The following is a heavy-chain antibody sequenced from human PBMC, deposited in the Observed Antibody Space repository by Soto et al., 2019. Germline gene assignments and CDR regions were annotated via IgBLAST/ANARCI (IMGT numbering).Heavy chain of an antibody. CDR2: INQDGSEK. Sequence: EVQLVESGGGLVQPGRSLRLSCAASGFTFSTYWMTWVRQAPGKGLVRVANINQDGSEKYCVDSVKGRFTSARDNAKNSLNLQMKSLISKDTAVYYCAGPLGGRGALEDYWGQGTMVTVSS. V-gene: IGHV3-7*01. D-gene: IGHD3-16*01. CDR1: GFTFSTYW. J-gene: IGHJ4*02. CDR3: AGPLGGRGALEDY.